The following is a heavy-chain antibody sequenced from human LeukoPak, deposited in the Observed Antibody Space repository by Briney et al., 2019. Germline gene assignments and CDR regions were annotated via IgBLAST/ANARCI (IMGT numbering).Heavy chain of an antibody. D-gene: IGHD3-10*01. CDR3: ARERIREIPSLDF. Sequence: SETLSLTCTVSGASISSTFYSWTWIRQPAGQGLEFIGRFSISGSPNYNPSLKSRVNISMDTFKNQFSLRLTSVTAADTAIYFCARERIREIPSLDFWGQGTLVTVSS. V-gene: IGHV4-61*02. CDR2: FSISGSP. J-gene: IGHJ4*02. CDR1: GASISSTFYS.